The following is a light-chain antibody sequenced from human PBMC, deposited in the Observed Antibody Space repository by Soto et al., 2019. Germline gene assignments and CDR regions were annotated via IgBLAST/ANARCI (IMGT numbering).Light chain of an antibody. CDR2: EVS. CDR1: SSDVGGYNY. CDR3: NSYTSSSARV. V-gene: IGLV2-14*01. J-gene: IGLJ1*01. Sequence: QSVLTQPASVSGSPGQSITISCTGTSSDVGGYNYVSWYQQHPGKAPKLMIYEVSSRPSGVSNRFSGSKSGNTASLTISGLQAEDEADYYCNSYTSSSARVFGTGTKVTDL.